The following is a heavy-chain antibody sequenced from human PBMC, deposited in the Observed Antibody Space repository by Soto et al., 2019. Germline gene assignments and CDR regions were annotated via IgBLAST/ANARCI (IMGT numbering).Heavy chain of an antibody. CDR3: ARQGSYDNSGYLNWFDP. D-gene: IGHD3-22*01. CDR2: IYPGDSDT. CDR1: GYTFTSYW. J-gene: IGHJ5*02. V-gene: IGHV5-51*01. Sequence: GESLKISCKGSGYTFTSYWIAWVRQMPGKGLEWMGIIYPGDSDTRYSPSFQGQVTISADKSISTAYLQWSSLKASDTAMYYCARQGSYDNSGYLNWFDPRGQGSLVTVSS.